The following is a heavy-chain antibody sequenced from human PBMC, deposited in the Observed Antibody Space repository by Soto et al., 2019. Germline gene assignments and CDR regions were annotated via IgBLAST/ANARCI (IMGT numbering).Heavy chain of an antibody. Sequence: QVHLVESGGGLVKPGGSLRLSCAASGFTFSDYYMHWIRQAPGKGLEWVSYISGSGDTIHYADSVQGRFTISRDNAKSSLYLQMSSLRAEDTAVYYCARVGCSASCFSDWLDPWGQGTLVTVSS. V-gene: IGHV3-11*01. J-gene: IGHJ5*02. CDR3: ARVGCSASCFSDWLDP. CDR1: GFTFSDYY. D-gene: IGHD2-2*01. CDR2: ISGSGDTI.